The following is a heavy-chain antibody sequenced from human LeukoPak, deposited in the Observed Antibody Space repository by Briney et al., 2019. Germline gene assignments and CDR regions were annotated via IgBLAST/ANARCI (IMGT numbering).Heavy chain of an antibody. CDR3: ASLRSYSDAFDI. J-gene: IGHJ3*02. V-gene: IGHV5-51*01. CDR2: IYPGDSDT. Sequence: GESLKISCKDSGYSFTSYWIGWVRQMPGKGLEWMGIIYPGDSDTKYSPSFQGQVTISADKSVSTAYLQWSSLKASDTAMYYCASLRSYSDAFDIWGQGTMVTVSS. CDR1: GYSFTSYW. D-gene: IGHD2-21*01.